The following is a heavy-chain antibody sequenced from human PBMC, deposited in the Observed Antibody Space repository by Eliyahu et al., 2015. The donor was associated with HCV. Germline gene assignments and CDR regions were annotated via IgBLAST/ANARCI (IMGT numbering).Heavy chain of an antibody. D-gene: IGHD4-17*01. V-gene: IGHV3-30*18. CDR1: GFPFSRXG. CDR3: AKDRANYGDQFLSYYYYGVDV. J-gene: IGHJ6*02. Sequence: QVQLVESGGGVVQPGRSLXLSCAASGFPFSRXGLPWFRQAPGKGLEWVAVISYDGSNKYSADSVKGRFTISRDNSKNTLYLQMNSLRAEDTAVYYCAKDRANYGDQFLSYYYYGVDVWGQGTTVTVSS. CDR2: ISYDGSNK.